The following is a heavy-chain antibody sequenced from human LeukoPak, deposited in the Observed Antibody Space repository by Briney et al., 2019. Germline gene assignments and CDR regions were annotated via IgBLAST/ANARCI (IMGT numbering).Heavy chain of an antibody. D-gene: IGHD3-22*01. J-gene: IGHJ4*02. CDR1: GYTFTSYY. CDR2: INPNSGGT. V-gene: IGHV1-2*02. CDR3: ARATPGDYYDSSGYSLDY. Sequence: GASVKVSCKASGYTFTSYYMHWVRQAPGQGLEWMGWINPNSGGTNYAQKFQGRVTMTRDTSISTAYMELSRLRSDDTAVYYCARATPGDYYDSSGYSLDYWGQGTLVTVSS.